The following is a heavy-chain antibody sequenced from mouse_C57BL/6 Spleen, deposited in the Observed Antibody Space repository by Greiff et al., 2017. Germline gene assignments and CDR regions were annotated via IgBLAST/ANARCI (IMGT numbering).Heavy chain of an antibody. J-gene: IGHJ2*01. D-gene: IGHD2-4*01. CDR3: ARKGDYDAEGFDY. CDR2: INPNNGGT. Sequence: EVKLQQSGPELVKPGASVKISCKASGYTFTDYYMNWVKQSHGKSLEWIGDINPNNGGTSYNQKFKGKATLTVDKSSSTAYMELRSLTSEDSAVYYCARKGDYDAEGFDYWGQGTTLTVSS. CDR1: GYTFTDYY. V-gene: IGHV1-26*01.